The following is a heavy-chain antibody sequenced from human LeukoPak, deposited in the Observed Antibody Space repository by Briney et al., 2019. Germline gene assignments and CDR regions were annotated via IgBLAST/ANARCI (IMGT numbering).Heavy chain of an antibody. CDR2: IDYSGGT. CDR3: ARGNVDPYAFDV. J-gene: IGHJ3*01. Sequence: SETLSLTCSVSGDSISYFYWSWIRQPPGKGLEWIGYIDYSGGTNYNPSLKSRVTISLDTSRNQFSLILSSVTAADTAVYYCARGNVDPYAFDVWGQGTMVTVSS. D-gene: IGHD3-10*02. CDR1: GDSISYFY. V-gene: IGHV4-59*12.